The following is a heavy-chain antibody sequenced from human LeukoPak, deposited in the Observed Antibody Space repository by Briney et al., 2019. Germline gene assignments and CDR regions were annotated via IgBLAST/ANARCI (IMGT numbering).Heavy chain of an antibody. CDR1: GFTFRDYH. Sequence: GGSLRLSCAASGFTFRDYHMSWISLAPGKGLEWVSYISSSGSAIYYADSVKGRFTISRDNAKNSLYLQMNSLRAEDTAVYYCVRVVVATDAFDIWGQGTMVTVSS. CDR3: VRVVVATDAFDI. V-gene: IGHV3-11*01. J-gene: IGHJ3*02. D-gene: IGHD2-15*01. CDR2: ISSSGSAI.